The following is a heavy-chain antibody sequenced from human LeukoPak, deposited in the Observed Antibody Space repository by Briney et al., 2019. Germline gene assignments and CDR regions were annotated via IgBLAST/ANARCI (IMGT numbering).Heavy chain of an antibody. J-gene: IGHJ4*02. V-gene: IGHV4-59*08. CDR1: GGSISSYY. Sequence: PSETLSLTCTVSGGSISSYYWSWLRQPPGKGLEWIGYIYYIRSTNYNPSFKRRVTISVDTSKNQCSLRLSSVTAADAAEYYCARRRYCGGTNCYLFDYSGPGTLVTVSS. CDR3: ARRRYCGGTNCYLFDY. D-gene: IGHD2-2*01. CDR2: IYYIRST.